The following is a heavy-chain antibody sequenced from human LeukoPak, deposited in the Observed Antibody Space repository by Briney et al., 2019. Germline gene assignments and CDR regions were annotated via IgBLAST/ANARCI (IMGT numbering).Heavy chain of an antibody. CDR3: ARGSAMVRGVIIPLFDY. Sequence: ASVNVSCKASGYTFTGYYMHWVRQAPGQGLEWMGWINPNSGGTNYAQKFQGRVTMTRDTSISTAYMELSRLRSDDTAVYYCARGSAMVRGVIIPLFDYWGQGTLVTVSS. CDR2: INPNSGGT. V-gene: IGHV1-2*02. D-gene: IGHD3-10*01. CDR1: GYTFTGYY. J-gene: IGHJ4*02.